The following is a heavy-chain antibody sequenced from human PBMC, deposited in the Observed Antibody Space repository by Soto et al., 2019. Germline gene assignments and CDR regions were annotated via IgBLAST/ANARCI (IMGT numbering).Heavy chain of an antibody. V-gene: IGHV2-5*01. Sequence: SGPTLVNPTQTLTLTCTFSGFSLSTSGVGVGWIRQPPGKALEWLALIYWNDDKRYSPSLKSRLTITKDTSKNQVVLTITKMDPVDTAPYYCPQRLRIHGDYSHNWFDPCGQGHLVTVSS. CDR3: PQRLRIHGDYSHNWFDP. D-gene: IGHD4-17*01. CDR2: IYWNDDK. J-gene: IGHJ5*02. CDR1: GFSLSTSGVG.